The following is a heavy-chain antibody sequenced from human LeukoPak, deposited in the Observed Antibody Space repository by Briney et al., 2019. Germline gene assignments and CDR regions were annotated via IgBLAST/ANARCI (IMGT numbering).Heavy chain of an antibody. D-gene: IGHD4-17*01. CDR1: GGSISSGGYY. V-gene: IGHV4-31*03. CDR2: IYHSGNT. Sequence: SETLSLTCTVSGGSISSGGYYWSWIRQHPGKGLEWIGSIYHSGNTYYSPSLKSRVTISVDTSKSQFSLKLSSVTAADTAVYYCARDRQGTVTRYYFDCWGQGTLVTVSS. J-gene: IGHJ4*02. CDR3: ARDRQGTVTRYYFDC.